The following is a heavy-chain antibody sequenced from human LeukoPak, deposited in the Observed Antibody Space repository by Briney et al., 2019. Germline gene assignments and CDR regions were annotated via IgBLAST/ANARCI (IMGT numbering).Heavy chain of an antibody. CDR3: ARSVVVVVPGTVDY. CDR1: GLSFSDHF. V-gene: IGHV4-39*01. Sequence: GSLRLSCAASGLSFSDHFMDWIRQPPGKGLEWIGTIYYTGSAYYNPSLKSRVTISVDTSNNQFSLKLSPVTAADTAVYYCARSVVVVVPGTVDYWGQGTLVTVSS. D-gene: IGHD2-15*01. CDR2: IYYTGSA. J-gene: IGHJ4*02.